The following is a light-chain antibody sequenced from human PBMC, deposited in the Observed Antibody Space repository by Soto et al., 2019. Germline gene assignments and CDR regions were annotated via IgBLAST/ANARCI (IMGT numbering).Light chain of an antibody. Sequence: IPLTQSPSSLSASVGDRVTITCRASQGISSYLPWYQQKPGKAPKLLIYAASTLQSGVPSRFSGSGSGTDFTLTISSLQPEDFATYYCQQLNSYPLTFGGGTKVEIK. CDR1: QGISSY. V-gene: IGKV1-9*01. J-gene: IGKJ4*01. CDR3: QQLNSYPLT. CDR2: AAS.